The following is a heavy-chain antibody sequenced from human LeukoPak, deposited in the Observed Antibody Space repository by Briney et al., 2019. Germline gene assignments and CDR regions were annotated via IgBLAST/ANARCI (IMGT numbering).Heavy chain of an antibody. CDR1: GFTFSSYG. D-gene: IGHD2-21*01. CDR3: EKVRCCGGVNCYPDDN. CDR2: ISGSGTNT. J-gene: IGHJ4*02. V-gene: IGHV3-23*01. Sequence: GGSLRLSCAASGFTFSSYGMSWVRQAPGKGLEWVSVISGSGTNTIYADSLKGRLTISRDNYKNTVYLQMKSLRAEDTAVYYCEKVRCCGGVNCYPDDNWGQGTLVTVSS.